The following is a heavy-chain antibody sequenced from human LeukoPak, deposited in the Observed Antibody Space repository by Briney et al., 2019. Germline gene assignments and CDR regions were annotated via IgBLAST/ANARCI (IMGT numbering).Heavy chain of an antibody. V-gene: IGHV4-59*08. Sequence: PSETLSLTCTVSGGSISSYYWSWIRQPPGKGLEWIGYIYYSGSTNYNPSLKSRVTISVDTSKNQFSLKLSSVTAADTAVYYCARPAYSSSSYFDYWGQGTLVTVSS. CDR2: IYYSGST. CDR3: ARPAYSSSSYFDY. CDR1: GGSISSYY. D-gene: IGHD6-6*01. J-gene: IGHJ4*02.